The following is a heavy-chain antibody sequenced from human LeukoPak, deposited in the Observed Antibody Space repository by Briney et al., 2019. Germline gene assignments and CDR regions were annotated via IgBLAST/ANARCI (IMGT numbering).Heavy chain of an antibody. CDR2: VSYTGCT. V-gene: IGHV4-39*01. J-gene: IGHJ4*02. CDR1: GGSISSAAYH. D-gene: IGHD5-24*01. Sequence: PSETLSLTCIVSGGSISSAAYHWGWIRQSPGKGLEWIATVSYTGCTYDNPSLKSRVTISLDTSRNQLSLELTSVTAADTAAYYCAGFSVEMATWTDYWGQGALVTVSS. CDR3: AGFSVEMATWTDY.